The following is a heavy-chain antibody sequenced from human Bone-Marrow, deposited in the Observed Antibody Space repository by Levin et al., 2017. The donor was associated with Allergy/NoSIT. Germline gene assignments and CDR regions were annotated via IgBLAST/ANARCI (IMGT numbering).Heavy chain of an antibody. J-gene: IGHJ4*02. CDR3: ARGGNSSNDY. Sequence: ASVKVSCTVSGYTFSDYYMHWVRQAPGQGLEWMGWINSKRGDANTAQKFEGRVVLTRDTSISTAYMEVRSLRSDDTALYYCARGGNSSNDYWGQGTLVTVSS. V-gene: IGHV1-2*02. D-gene: IGHD6-13*01. CDR1: GYTFSDYY. CDR2: INSKRGDA.